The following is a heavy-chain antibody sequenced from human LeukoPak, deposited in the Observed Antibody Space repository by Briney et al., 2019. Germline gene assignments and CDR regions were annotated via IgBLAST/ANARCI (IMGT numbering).Heavy chain of an antibody. CDR3: ARQDSSSWYEDYYYRDV. D-gene: IGHD6-13*01. CDR1: GYTFPSYG. J-gene: IGHJ6*03. Sequence: VSVKVSCKASGYTFPSYGISWVRQAPGQGLEWMGWISAYNGNTNYAQKLQGRVTMTTDTSTSTAYMELRSLTSDDTAVYYCARQDSSSWYEDYYYRDVWGKGNTVTVSS. CDR2: ISAYNGNT. V-gene: IGHV1-18*01.